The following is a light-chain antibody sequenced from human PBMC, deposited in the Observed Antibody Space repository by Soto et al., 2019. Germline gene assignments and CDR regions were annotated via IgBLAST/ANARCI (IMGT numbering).Light chain of an antibody. CDR3: QSYDRSLSGSV. CDR1: SSNIGAGYD. Sequence: QSVLTQPLSVSGAPGQRVTISCTGSSSNIGAGYDVHWYQQVPGTAPRLVIYGNINRPSGVPGRFSGSKSGTSASLAITGLQAEDEADYYCQSYDRSLSGSVFGGGTKGTVL. V-gene: IGLV1-40*01. J-gene: IGLJ3*02. CDR2: GNI.